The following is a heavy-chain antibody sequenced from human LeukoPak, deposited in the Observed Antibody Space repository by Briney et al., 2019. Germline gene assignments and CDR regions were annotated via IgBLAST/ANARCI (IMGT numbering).Heavy chain of an antibody. D-gene: IGHD1-26*01. CDR3: AKDPSRTSGSYYLDY. J-gene: IGHJ4*02. CDR2: ISYDGSNK. CDR1: GFTFSSYG. Sequence: GGSLRLSCAASGFTFSSYGMHWVRQAPGKGLEWVAVISYDGSNKYYADSVKGRFTISRDNSKNTLYLQMNSLRAEDTAVYCCAKDPSRTSGSYYLDYWGQGTLVTVSS. V-gene: IGHV3-30*18.